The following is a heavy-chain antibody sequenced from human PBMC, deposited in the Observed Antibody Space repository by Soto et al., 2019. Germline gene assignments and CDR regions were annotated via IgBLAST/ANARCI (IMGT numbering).Heavy chain of an antibody. V-gene: IGHV3-30*03. CDR3: AISPGSNYDNYFDS. CDR2: MSYDGRKK. CDR1: GFTFSSYG. D-gene: IGHD4-4*01. J-gene: IGHJ4*02. Sequence: QVQLVESGGGVVQPGRSLRLSCAASGFTFSSYGMHWVRQAPGKGLEWVAYMSYDGRKKYYADSVKGRFTISRDNSKNTLALQMDSLTAEDTAVYYCAISPGSNYDNYFDSWGQGALVTVSS.